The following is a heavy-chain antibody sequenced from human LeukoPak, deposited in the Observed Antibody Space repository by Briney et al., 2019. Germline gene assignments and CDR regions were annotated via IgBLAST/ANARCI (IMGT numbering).Heavy chain of an antibody. CDR2: ISWNSGSI. CDR3: AKSTTIRDAFDI. CDR1: GFTFDDYA. D-gene: IGHD5-24*01. J-gene: IGHJ3*02. Sequence: GGSLRLSCAASGFTFDDYAMHWVRHAPGKGLEWVSGISWNSGSIGYADSVKGRFTISRDNAKNSLYLQMNSLRAEDTALYHCAKSTTIRDAFDIWGQGTMVTVSS. V-gene: IGHV3-9*01.